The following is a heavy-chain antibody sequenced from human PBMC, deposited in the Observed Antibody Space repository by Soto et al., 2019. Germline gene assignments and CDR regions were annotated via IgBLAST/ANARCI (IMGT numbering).Heavy chain of an antibody. V-gene: IGHV3-23*01. Sequence: EVQLLESGGGLVQPGGPLRLSCAASGFTFSSYAMSWVRQAPGKGLEWVSAISGSGGSTYYADSVKGRFTISRDNSKNTLDLQMNSLRAEDTAVYYCANNYGSGSLYYYYYMDVWGKGTTVTVSS. CDR3: ANNYGSGSLYYYYYMDV. D-gene: IGHD3-10*01. J-gene: IGHJ6*03. CDR2: ISGSGGST. CDR1: GFTFSSYA.